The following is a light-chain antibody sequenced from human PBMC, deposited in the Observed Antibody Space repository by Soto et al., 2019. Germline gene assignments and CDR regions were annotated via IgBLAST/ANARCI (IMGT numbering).Light chain of an antibody. CDR3: QQLNGSPPCT. CDR1: QGISSY. V-gene: IGKV1-9*01. Sequence: DIQLTQSPSFLSASVGDRVTITCRASQGISSYLAWYQQKPGKAPKLLIYAASTLQSGVPSRFSGRGSGTDFTLTISSLQPEDLATYYCQQLNGSPPCTFGQGTKVEIK. CDR2: AAS. J-gene: IGKJ1*01.